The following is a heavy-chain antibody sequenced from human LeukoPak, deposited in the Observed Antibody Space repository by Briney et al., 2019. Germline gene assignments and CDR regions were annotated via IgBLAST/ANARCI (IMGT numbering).Heavy chain of an antibody. Sequence: AGGSLRLSCAASGFTFSSYSMNWVRRAPGKGLEWVSSISSSSSYIYYADSVKGRFTISRDNAKNSLYLQMNSLRAEDTAVYYCARNRIGFDAFDIWGQGTMVTVSS. CDR1: GFTFSSYS. V-gene: IGHV3-21*01. CDR2: ISSSSSYI. D-gene: IGHD2-15*01. CDR3: ARNRIGFDAFDI. J-gene: IGHJ3*02.